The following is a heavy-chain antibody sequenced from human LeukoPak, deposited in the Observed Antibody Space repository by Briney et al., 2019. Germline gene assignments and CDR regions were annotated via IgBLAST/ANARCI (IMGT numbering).Heavy chain of an antibody. Sequence: SQTLSLTCTVPGASINSAGYYWSWIRQLPGKGLEWIGYISYTGSTYYNPSLKSRVIISRDTSKNQFSLKLSSVTAADTAIYYCARGDYWGQGTLVTVSS. CDR2: ISYTGST. CDR1: GASINSAGYY. V-gene: IGHV4-31*03. CDR3: ARGDY. J-gene: IGHJ4*02.